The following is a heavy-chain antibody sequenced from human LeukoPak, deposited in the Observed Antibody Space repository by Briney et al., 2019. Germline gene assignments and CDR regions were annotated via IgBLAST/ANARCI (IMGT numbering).Heavy chain of an antibody. J-gene: IGHJ4*02. D-gene: IGHD6-19*01. CDR3: VKSYSSGWYFFDY. CDR2: ISSNGGST. CDR1: GFTLSSYA. V-gene: IGHV3-64D*09. Sequence: GGSLRLSCSVSGFTLSSYAMHWVRQAPGKGLEYVSTISSNGGSTFYADSVKGRFTISRDNSKNTLYLQMSSLRPEDTAVYYCVKSYSSGWYFFDYWGQGTLVTVSS.